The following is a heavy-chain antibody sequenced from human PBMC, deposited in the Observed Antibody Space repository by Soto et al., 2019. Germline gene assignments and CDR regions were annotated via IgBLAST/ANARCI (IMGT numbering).Heavy chain of an antibody. CDR1: GDDFTAYD. D-gene: IGHD3-10*01. CDR3: AGGRVIRGVIRSHLGL. J-gene: IGHJ4*02. Sequence: ASVKVSCKASGDDFTAYDINWVRQASGQGLEWMGWMNPINGATGSARRFQRRVSMTRNTATGTAYVELTSLRSDDTAVYYCAGGRVIRGVIRSHLGLWGQGTKVTVAS. V-gene: IGHV1-8*02. CDR2: MNPINGAT.